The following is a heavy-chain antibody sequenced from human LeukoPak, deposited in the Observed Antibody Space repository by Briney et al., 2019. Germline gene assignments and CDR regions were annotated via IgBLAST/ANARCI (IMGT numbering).Heavy chain of an antibody. V-gene: IGHV1-46*01. CDR1: GYTFTGYY. Sequence: ASVKVSCKASGYTFTGYYMHWVRQAPGQGLEWMGLINPSGNGPDYAQKFLGRITLTRDTSTVYMELRSLRYEDTAIYYCARGDTNYYYGLGVWGQGTTVTVSS. CDR3: ARGDTNYYYGLGV. J-gene: IGHJ6*02. CDR2: INPSGNGP. D-gene: IGHD5-18*01.